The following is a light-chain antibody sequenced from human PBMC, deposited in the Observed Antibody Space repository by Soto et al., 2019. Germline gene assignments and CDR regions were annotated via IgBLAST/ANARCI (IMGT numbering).Light chain of an antibody. J-gene: IGKJ1*01. CDR2: DAS. CDR3: QQDDTSSPT. V-gene: IGKV1-5*01. Sequence: EIPVTHAPTALSSSLPDIGTITYRASQSVSKWLAWYQQQPGKAPKLLIYDASTLESGVPARFSGSGSGTEFTLTINSLQSDDFATYYCQQDDTSSPTFGQGTKVEIK. CDR1: QSVSKW.